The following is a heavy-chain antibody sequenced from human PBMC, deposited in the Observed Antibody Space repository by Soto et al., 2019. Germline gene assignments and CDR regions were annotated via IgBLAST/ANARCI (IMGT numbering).Heavy chain of an antibody. CDR3: ARMPMLITTYSYHFDP. V-gene: IGHV3-53*01. J-gene: IGHJ5*02. CDR1: GFTVRGNY. Sequence: GGSLRLSCAASGFTVRGNYMGWVRQGPGKGLECVSLIYSGGGTYYADSVKGRFTISRDNSKNTLYIQMNSLRVDDTAVYYCARMPMLITTYSYHFDPWGQGTLVTVSS. D-gene: IGHD3-22*01. CDR2: IYSGGGT.